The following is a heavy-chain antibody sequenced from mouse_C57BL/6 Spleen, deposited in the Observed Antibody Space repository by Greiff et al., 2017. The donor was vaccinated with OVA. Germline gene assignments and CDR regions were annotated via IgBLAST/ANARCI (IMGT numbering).Heavy chain of an antibody. CDR2: INPNNGGT. V-gene: IGHV1-18*01. J-gene: IGHJ3*01. CDR1: GYSFTDYN. Sequence: EVQLQQSGPELVKPGASVKIPCKASGYSFTDYNMDWVMQSHGKSLEWFGDINPNNGGTNYNQKFKGKATLTVDTSSSTDYMELRNLTSEDTAVSYCARRGNGYDRSWFAYWGQGTLVTVSA. D-gene: IGHD2-2*01. CDR3: ARRGNGYDRSWFAY.